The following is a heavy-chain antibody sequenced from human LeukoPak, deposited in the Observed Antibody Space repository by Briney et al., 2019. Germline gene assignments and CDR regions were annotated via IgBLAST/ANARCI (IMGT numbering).Heavy chain of an antibody. CDR3: ARVYGSGTFLY. D-gene: IGHD3-10*01. Sequence: GGSLRLSCAASGFTFSRYEMNWVRQAPGKGLVWVSRINSDGSSTSYADSVKGRFTISRDNAKNTLNLQMSSLRAEDTAVYFCARVYGSGTFLYWGQGTLVTVSS. J-gene: IGHJ4*02. V-gene: IGHV3-74*01. CDR1: GFTFSRYE. CDR2: INSDGSST.